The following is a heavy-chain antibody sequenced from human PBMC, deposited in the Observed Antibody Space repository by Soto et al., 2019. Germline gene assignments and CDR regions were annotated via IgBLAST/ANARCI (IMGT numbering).Heavy chain of an antibody. V-gene: IGHV2-5*01. CDR3: THRKGGSGEAY. CDR1: GFSLTTSVVD. Sequence: QITLKESGPTLVKATQTLTLTCTFSGFSLTTSVVDVAWIRQPPGKALEWLAFIYWNDDKRYNPSLKSRLTITKDTSTHPVVPKTTNRVPVDTATYYFTHRKGGSGEAYWGQGTLVAVSS. J-gene: IGHJ4*02. CDR2: IYWNDDK. D-gene: IGHD6-19*01.